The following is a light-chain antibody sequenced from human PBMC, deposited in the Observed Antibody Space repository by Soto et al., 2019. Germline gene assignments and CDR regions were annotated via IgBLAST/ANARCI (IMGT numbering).Light chain of an antibody. CDR3: QQLNSYPRT. J-gene: IGKJ1*01. Sequence: IQLTQSPSSLSASVGDRVTITCRASQGINTDLAWYQQKPGRAPKLLVYDASSLLSGVPSRFSGSGSGADFTLTISSLQPEDFASYYCQQLNSYPRTFGQGTKVEIK. CDR2: DAS. CDR1: QGINTD. V-gene: IGKV1-9*01.